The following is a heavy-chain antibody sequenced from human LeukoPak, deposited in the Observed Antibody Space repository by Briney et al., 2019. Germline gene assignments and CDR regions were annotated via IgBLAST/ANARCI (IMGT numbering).Heavy chain of an antibody. V-gene: IGHV4-61*02. D-gene: IGHD6-19*01. Sequence: SQTLSLTCTVSGGSISSGSYYWSWIRQPAGKGLEWIGRIYTSGSTNYNPSLKSRVTISVDTSKNQFSLKLSSVTAADTAVYYCARLAVAGRIDIDYWGQGTLVTVSS. J-gene: IGHJ4*02. CDR2: IYTSGST. CDR3: ARLAVAGRIDIDY. CDR1: GGSISSGSYY.